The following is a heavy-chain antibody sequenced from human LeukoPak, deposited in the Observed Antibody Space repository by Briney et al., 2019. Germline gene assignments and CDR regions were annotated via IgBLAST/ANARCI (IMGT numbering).Heavy chain of an antibody. J-gene: IGHJ5*02. Sequence: VKVSCKASGYTFTGYYIHWVRQAPGQGLEWMGWINPHSGGTNYAQKFQGGVTMTRDTSITTAYMELSRLRSDDTAVYYCARDRSTGMAWFDPWGQGTLVTVSS. CDR2: INPHSGGT. CDR3: ARDRSTGMAWFDP. V-gene: IGHV1-2*02. CDR1: GYTFTGYY. D-gene: IGHD2-2*01.